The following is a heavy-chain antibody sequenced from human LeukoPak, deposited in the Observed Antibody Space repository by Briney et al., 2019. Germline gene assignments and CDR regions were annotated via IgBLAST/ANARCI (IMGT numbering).Heavy chain of an antibody. CDR1: RFTFSSYS. CDR3: ARLPVLVVVKGYYYYMDV. Sequence: GGSLRLSCAASRFTFSSYSMNWVRQAPGKGLEWVSYISSSSSTIYYADSVKGRFTISRDNAKNSLYLQMNSLRAEDTAVYYCARLPVLVVVKGYYYYMDVWGKGTTVTVS. J-gene: IGHJ6*03. CDR2: ISSSSSTI. V-gene: IGHV3-48*04. D-gene: IGHD3-22*01.